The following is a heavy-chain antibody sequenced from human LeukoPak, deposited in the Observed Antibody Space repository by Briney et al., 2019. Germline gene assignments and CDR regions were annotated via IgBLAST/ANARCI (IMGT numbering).Heavy chain of an antibody. D-gene: IGHD3-22*01. CDR1: GFTFSSYG. V-gene: IGHV3-23*01. J-gene: IGHJ4*02. CDR2: ISGSGGNT. CDR3: APTVDYNYDSSGYPRHFDY. Sequence: PGGSLRLSCAASGFTFSSYGMSWVRQAPGKGLEWVSAISGSGGNTYYADSVKGRFTISRDNSKNTLYLQMNSLRAEDTAVYYCAPTVDYNYDSSGYPRHFDYWGQGTLVTVSS.